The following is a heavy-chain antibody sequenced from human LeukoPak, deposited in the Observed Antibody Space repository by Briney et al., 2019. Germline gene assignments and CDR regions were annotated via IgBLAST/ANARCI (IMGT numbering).Heavy chain of an antibody. V-gene: IGHV3-48*01. CDR3: ARGRNDCSGGSCYFRYYYYGMDV. CDR2: ISSSSSTI. Sequence: GGSLRLSCAASGFTFSSYAMSWVRQAPGKGLEWVSYISSSSSTIYYADSVKGRFTISRDNAKNSLYLQMNSLRAEDTAVYYCARGRNDCSGGSCYFRYYYYGMDVWGQGTTATVSS. J-gene: IGHJ6*02. CDR1: GFTFSSYA. D-gene: IGHD2-15*01.